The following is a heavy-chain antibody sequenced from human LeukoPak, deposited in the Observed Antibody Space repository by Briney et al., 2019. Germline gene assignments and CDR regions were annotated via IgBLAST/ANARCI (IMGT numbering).Heavy chain of an antibody. CDR2: ISGSGGST. D-gene: IGHD3-22*01. Sequence: GGSLRLSCAASGFTFSSYAMSWVRQGPGKGLEWVSAISGSGGSTYYADSVKGRFTISRDNSKNTLYLQMNSLRAEDTAVYYCAKDEPDYYDSSGYRHYYNGMDVWGQGTTVTVSS. J-gene: IGHJ6*02. V-gene: IGHV3-23*01. CDR1: GFTFSSYA. CDR3: AKDEPDYYDSSGYRHYYNGMDV.